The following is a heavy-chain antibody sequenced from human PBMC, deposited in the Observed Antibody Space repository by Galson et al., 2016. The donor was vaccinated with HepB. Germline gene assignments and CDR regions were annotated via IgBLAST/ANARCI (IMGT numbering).Heavy chain of an antibody. CDR3: ATVRRDTSSSGQFYYFYMDV. V-gene: IGHV1-69*13. Sequence: SVKVSCKASGGTFSTYDFNWVRQAPGQGLEWMGGISHIFGTTEYAQEFQGRVTITADESTSTGYIEISSLRSEDTAVYYCATVRRDTSSSGQFYYFYMDVWGIGTTVTVSS. CDR1: GGTFSTYD. J-gene: IGHJ6*03. D-gene: IGHD6-6*01. CDR2: ISHIFGTT.